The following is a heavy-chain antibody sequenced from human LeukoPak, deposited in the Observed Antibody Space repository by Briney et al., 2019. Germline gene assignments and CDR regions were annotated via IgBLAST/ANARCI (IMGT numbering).Heavy chain of an antibody. CDR3: AKEAPPRLGTGYLDY. CDR2: ISYHGSDK. D-gene: IGHD7-27*01. V-gene: IGHV3-30*18. CDR1: GFTFSTYG. J-gene: IGHJ4*02. Sequence: GGSLRLSCAASGFTFSTYGMHWVRQAPGKGLEWVALISYHGSDKYYADSVKGRFTISRDNSKNTLFLEMNSLRTEDTAVYYCAKEAPPRLGTGYLDYWGQGTLVTVSS.